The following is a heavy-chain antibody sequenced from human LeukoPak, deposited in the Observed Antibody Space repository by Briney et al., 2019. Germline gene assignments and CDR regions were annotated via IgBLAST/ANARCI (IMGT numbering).Heavy chain of an antibody. V-gene: IGHV4-38-2*01. J-gene: IGHJ1*01. D-gene: IGHD2-2*01. CDR1: GYSISSGYY. Sequence: SETLSLTCAVSGYSISSGYYWGWIRPPPGKGLEWIGSIYHSGSTYYNPSLKSRVTISVDTSKNQFSLKLSSVTAADTAVYYCARYCSSTSCYQYFQHWGQGTLVTVSS. CDR3: ARYCSSTSCYQYFQH. CDR2: IYHSGST.